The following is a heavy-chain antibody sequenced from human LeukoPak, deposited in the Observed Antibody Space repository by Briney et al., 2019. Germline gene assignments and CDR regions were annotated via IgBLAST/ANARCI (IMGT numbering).Heavy chain of an antibody. CDR2: INTNTGNP. CDR1: GYTFTSYA. J-gene: IGHJ6*02. CDR3: ARDCITLDEYYGMDV. Sequence: GASVKVSCKASGYTFTSYAMNWVRQAPGQGLEWMGWINTNTGNPTYAQGFTGRFVFSLDTSVSTAYLQISSLKAEDTAVYYCARDCITLDEYYGMDVWGQGTTVTVSS. V-gene: IGHV7-4-1*02.